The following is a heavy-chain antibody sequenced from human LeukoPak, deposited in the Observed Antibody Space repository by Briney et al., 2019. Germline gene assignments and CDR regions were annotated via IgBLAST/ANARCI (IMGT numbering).Heavy chain of an antibody. CDR1: GGSFSGYY. J-gene: IGHJ6*03. CDR3: ARREPHGDYGGKIRYYYYMDV. V-gene: IGHV4-34*01. CDR2: INHSGST. Sequence: SETLSLTCAVYGGSFSGYYWSWIRQPPGKGLEWIGEINHSGSTNYNPSLKSRVTISVDTSKNQFSLKLSSLTAADTAMYYCARREPHGDYGGKIRYYYYMDVWGKGTTITISS. D-gene: IGHD4-23*01.